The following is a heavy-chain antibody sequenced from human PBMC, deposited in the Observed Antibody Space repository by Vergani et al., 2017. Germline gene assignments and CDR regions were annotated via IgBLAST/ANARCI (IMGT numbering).Heavy chain of an antibody. D-gene: IGHD6-19*01. J-gene: IGHJ4*02. CDR3: ARAKRGRLAVGATDS. Sequence: QEQLVQSGSELKKPGASVKVSCKASGYSFNNYAIHWVRQAPGQGLEWMGWFNPTTGNPTYARAFTGRFVFSLETSISTAYLQIGSLKAEDTAVYVCARAKRGRLAVGATDSWGQGTLLTVSS. V-gene: IGHV7-4-1*01. CDR2: FNPTTGNP. CDR1: GYSFNNYA.